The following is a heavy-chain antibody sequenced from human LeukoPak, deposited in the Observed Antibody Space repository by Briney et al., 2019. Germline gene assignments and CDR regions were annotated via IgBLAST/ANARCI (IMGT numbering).Heavy chain of an antibody. J-gene: IGHJ4*02. D-gene: IGHD4-23*01. Sequence: ASVKVSCKASGYTFTSYAMNWVRQAPGQGLEWMGWINTNTGNPTYAQGLAGRFVFSLDTSVSTAYLQISSLKAEDTAVYYCATYGGNSDFDYWGQGTLVTVSS. V-gene: IGHV7-4-1*02. CDR3: ATYGGNSDFDY. CDR1: GYTFTSYA. CDR2: INTNTGNP.